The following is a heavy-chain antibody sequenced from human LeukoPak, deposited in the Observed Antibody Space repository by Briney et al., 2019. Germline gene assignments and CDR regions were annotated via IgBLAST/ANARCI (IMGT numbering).Heavy chain of an antibody. J-gene: IGHJ3*02. D-gene: IGHD3-16*01. V-gene: IGHV3-30-3*01. CDR2: ISYDGSNK. Sequence: GGSLRLSCAASGFTFSSYAMHWVRQAPGKGLEWVAVISYDGSNKYYADSVKGRFTISRDNSKNTLYLQMNSLRAEDTAVYDCARSGGLLDAFDIWGQGTMVIVSS. CDR3: ARSGGLLDAFDI. CDR1: GFTFSSYA.